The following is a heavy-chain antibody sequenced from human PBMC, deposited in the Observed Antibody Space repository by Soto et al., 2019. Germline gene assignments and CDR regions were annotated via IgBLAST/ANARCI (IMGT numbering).Heavy chain of an antibody. Sequence: PSETLSLTCTVSGGSISGHYWIWIRQPPGEGMEWIGYIFYSGSTTYNNKPSLKSRVTISVDTSKNQFSLRISSVTAADTAVYYCARVGSSGWSPDYWGQGPLVTVSS. CDR2: IFYSGST. CDR3: ARVGSSGWSPDY. V-gene: IGHV4-59*11. CDR1: GGSISGHY. J-gene: IGHJ4*02. D-gene: IGHD6-19*01.